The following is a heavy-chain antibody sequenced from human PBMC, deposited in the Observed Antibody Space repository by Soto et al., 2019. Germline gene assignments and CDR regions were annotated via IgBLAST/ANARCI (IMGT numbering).Heavy chain of an antibody. J-gene: IGHJ6*03. CDR2: IYYSGST. V-gene: IGHV4-59*01. CDR1: GGSISSYY. D-gene: IGHD4-17*01. Sequence: PSETLSLTCTVSGGSISSYYWSWIRQPPGKGLEWIGYIYYSGSTNYNPSLKSRVTISVDTSKNQFSLKLSSVTAADTAVYYCARETETTVTQGYYYYMDVWGKGTTVTVSS. CDR3: ARETETTVTQGYYYYMDV.